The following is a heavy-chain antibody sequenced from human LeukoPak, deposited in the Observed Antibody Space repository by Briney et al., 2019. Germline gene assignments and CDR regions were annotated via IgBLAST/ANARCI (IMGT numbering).Heavy chain of an antibody. CDR2: MYFSGTT. CDR1: GGSVSSSFYY. CDR3: ANAASYSVDY. V-gene: IGHV4-39*01. D-gene: IGHD1-26*01. J-gene: IGHJ4*02. Sequence: SETLSLTCTVSGGSVSSSFYYWGWIRQPPGQGLEWIGSMYFSGTTHYNPSLKSRVTISVDTSKNQFSLKLTSVTAADTAVYYCANAASYSVDYWGQGTLVTVSS.